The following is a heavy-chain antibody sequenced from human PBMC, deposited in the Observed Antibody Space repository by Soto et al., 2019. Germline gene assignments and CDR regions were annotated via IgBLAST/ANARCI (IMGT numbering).Heavy chain of an antibody. CDR2: INHSGST. V-gene: IGHV4-34*01. CDR3: ATVGAHDAFDI. J-gene: IGHJ3*02. Sequence: SETLSLTCAVYGGSFSGYYWSWIRQHPGKGLEWIGEINHSGSTNYNPSLKSRVTISVDTSKNQFSLKLSSVTAADTAVYYCATVGAHDAFDIWGQGTMVTVS. CDR1: GGSFSGYY. D-gene: IGHD1-26*01.